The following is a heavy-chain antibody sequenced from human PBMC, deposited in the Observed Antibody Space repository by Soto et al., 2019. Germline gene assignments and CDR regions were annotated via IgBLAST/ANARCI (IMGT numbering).Heavy chain of an antibody. J-gene: IGHJ6*02. CDR3: AREANTIYAPHGLDV. V-gene: IGHV3-21*01. Sequence: GGSLRLSCAVSGFPFDSYSMSWVRQSPGQGLEWLASLSSGSFYIFHADSIRGRFTISRDDAKNLLFLQMNSLTIEDTATYYCAREANTIYAPHGLDVWGQGTAVTVSS. CDR2: LSSGSFYI. CDR1: GFPFDSYS. D-gene: IGHD3-3*01.